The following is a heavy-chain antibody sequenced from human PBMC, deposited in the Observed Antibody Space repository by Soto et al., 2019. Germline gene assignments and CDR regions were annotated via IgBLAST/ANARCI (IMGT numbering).Heavy chain of an antibody. V-gene: IGHV4-31*03. J-gene: IGHJ4*02. D-gene: IGHD2-21*02. CDR3: ARGRVVVTSYFDY. CDR2: IYYSGNT. CDR1: GGSTSSGGYY. Sequence: KTSETLSLTCTVSGGSTSSGGYYWSWIRQHPGKGLAWIGYIYYSGNTYYNPSLKSRVTISVDTSKNQFSLKLSSVTAADTAVYYCARGRVVVTSYFDYWGQGTLVTVSS.